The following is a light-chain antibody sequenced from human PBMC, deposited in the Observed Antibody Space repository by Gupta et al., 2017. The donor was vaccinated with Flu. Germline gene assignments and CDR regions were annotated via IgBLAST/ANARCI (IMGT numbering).Light chain of an antibody. CDR3: QQFSSYSYT. J-gene: IGKJ2*01. Sequence: DIQMTQSPSTLSASVGDSVTITCRASQSISNWLAWYQQKPGKAPKLLIYRASGLETGVPSRFSGSGSGTEFTLTISSLQPDDFATYYCQQFSSYSYTFGQGTKLEIK. CDR1: QSISNW. CDR2: RAS. V-gene: IGKV1-5*03.